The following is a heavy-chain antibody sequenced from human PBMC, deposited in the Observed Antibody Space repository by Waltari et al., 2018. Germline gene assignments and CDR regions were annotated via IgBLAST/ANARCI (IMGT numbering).Heavy chain of an antibody. D-gene: IGHD1-26*01. CDR3: ARDRWELYGWFDP. V-gene: IGHV4-59*01. CDR2: IYYSGST. CDR1: GGSISSYY. Sequence: QVQLQESGPGLVKPSETLSLTCTVSGGSISSYYWSWIRQPPGKGLEWIGYIYYSGSTNDNPSLKSRVTIAVDTSKNQFSLKLSSVTAADTAVYYCARDRWELYGWFDPWGQGTLVTVSS. J-gene: IGHJ5*02.